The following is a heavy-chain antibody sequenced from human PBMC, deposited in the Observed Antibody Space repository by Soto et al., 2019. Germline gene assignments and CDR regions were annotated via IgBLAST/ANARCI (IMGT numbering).Heavy chain of an antibody. V-gene: IGHV4-59*01. CDR2: IYYSGST. J-gene: IGHJ4*02. D-gene: IGHD3-3*01. CDR1: GGSISSYY. CDR3: ATYDFWSGTIPT. Sequence: SETLSLTYTVSGGSISSYYWSWIRQPPGKGLEWIGYIYYSGSTNYNPSLKSRVTISVDTSKNQFSLKLSSVTAADTAVYYCATYDFWSGTIPTWGQGTLVTVSS.